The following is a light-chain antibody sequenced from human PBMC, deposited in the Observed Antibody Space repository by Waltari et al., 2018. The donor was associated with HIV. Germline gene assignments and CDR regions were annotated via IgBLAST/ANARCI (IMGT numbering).Light chain of an antibody. Sequence: SYELTQSPSVSVSPGQTASITCSGDKLGDTYVSWYQQKPGQSPVLVIYQSRKRASEIPGRFSGSNSGDTATLTISGTQAVDEADYYCQAWDSSSAVVFGGGTKLTVL. J-gene: IGLJ2*01. CDR3: QAWDSSSAVV. CDR1: KLGDTY. CDR2: QSR. V-gene: IGLV3-1*01.